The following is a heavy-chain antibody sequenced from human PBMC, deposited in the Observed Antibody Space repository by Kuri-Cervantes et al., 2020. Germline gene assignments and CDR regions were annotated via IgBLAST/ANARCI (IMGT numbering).Heavy chain of an antibody. Sequence: GESLKISCTASGFNFRRFGMHWVRQAPGRGLEWLGRLTNDGSDEFYADSVKGRFTFSRDNSKNTLYLQMNSLRAEDTAVYYCARSLIPAAIFDAFDIWGQGTMVTVSS. J-gene: IGHJ3*02. CDR2: LTNDGSDE. CDR1: GFNFRRFG. D-gene: IGHD2-2*02. V-gene: IGHV3-30*19. CDR3: ARSLIPAAIFDAFDI.